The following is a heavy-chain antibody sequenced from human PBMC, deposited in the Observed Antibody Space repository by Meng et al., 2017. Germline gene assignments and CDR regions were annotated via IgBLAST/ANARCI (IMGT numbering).Heavy chain of an antibody. CDR1: GFTFSSYE. CDR3: ARGAKGHCSGGSCYGLFDY. V-gene: IGHV3-48*03. D-gene: IGHD2-15*01. Sequence: GESLKISCAASGFTFSSYEMNWVRQAPGKGLEWVSYISSSGSTIYYADSVKGRFTISRDNAKNSLYLQMNSLRAEDTAVYYCARGAKGHCSGGSCYGLFDYWGQGKLVTVSS. CDR2: ISSSGSTI. J-gene: IGHJ4*02.